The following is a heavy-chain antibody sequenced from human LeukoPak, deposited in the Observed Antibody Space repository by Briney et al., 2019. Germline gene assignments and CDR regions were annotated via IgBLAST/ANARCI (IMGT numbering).Heavy chain of an antibody. CDR2: TSGSGGNT. Sequence: GGSLRLSCAASGFTFSVYSMNWVRQAPGKGLEWVSATSGSGGNTYYADSVKGRFTISRDNSKKTLYLQLSRLRAEDTAVYYCAKDPGVARFGELWNYLDPWGQGTLVTVSS. CDR3: AKDPGVARFGELWNYLDP. CDR1: GFTFSVYS. J-gene: IGHJ5*02. V-gene: IGHV3-23*01. D-gene: IGHD3-10*01.